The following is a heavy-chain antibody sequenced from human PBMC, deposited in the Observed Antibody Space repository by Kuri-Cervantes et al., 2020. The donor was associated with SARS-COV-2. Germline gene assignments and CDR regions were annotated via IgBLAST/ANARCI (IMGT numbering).Heavy chain of an antibody. CDR1: GDSFSSYS. CDR2: IIPMFGTA. CDR3: AREYDQKCSSYGY. V-gene: IGHV1-69*13. Sequence: SVKVSCKASGDSFSSYSFNWVRQAPGQGLEWMGGIIPMFGTADYAQKFQGKVTITADESTSTVYMELTSLGSEDTAVYYCAREYDQKCSSYGYWGQGTLVTVSS. D-gene: IGHD6-6*01. J-gene: IGHJ4*02.